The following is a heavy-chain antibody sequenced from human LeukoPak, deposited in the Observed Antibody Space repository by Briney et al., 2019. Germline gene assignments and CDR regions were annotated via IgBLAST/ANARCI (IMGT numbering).Heavy chain of an antibody. Sequence: GGSLRLSCAASGFTFSSYGMHWVRQAPGKGLEWVAVISYDGSNKYYADSVKGRFTISRDNSKNTLYLQMNSLRAEDTAVYYCASLVVTDDWAFDIWGQGTMVTVSS. J-gene: IGHJ3*02. CDR3: ASLVVTDDWAFDI. V-gene: IGHV3-30*03. CDR1: GFTFSSYG. CDR2: ISYDGSNK. D-gene: IGHD2-21*02.